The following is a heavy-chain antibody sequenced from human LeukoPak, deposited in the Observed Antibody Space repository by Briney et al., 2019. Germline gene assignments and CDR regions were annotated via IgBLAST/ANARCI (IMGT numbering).Heavy chain of an antibody. J-gene: IGHJ5*02. V-gene: IGHV4-34*01. Sequence: SETLSLTCAVYGGSFSGYYWSWIRQPPGKGLEWIGEINHSGSTNYNPSLKSRVTISVDTSKNQFSLKLSSVTAADTAVYYCASGEKSIAAAGTPDPPTRNWFDPWGQGTLVTVSS. CDR1: GGSFSGYY. D-gene: IGHD6-13*01. CDR3: ASGEKSIAAAGTPDPPTRNWFDP. CDR2: INHSGST.